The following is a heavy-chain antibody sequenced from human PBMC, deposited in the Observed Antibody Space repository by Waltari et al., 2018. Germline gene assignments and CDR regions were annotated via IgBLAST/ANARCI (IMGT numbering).Heavy chain of an antibody. CDR2: IYYSGST. D-gene: IGHD3-3*01. CDR3: AREIDFWSGYSSWFDP. Sequence: QVQLQESGPGLVKPSETLSLTCTVSGGSISSYYWSWIRQPPGKGLEWIGYIYYSGSTNYNPSLKSRVTISVDTAKNQFSLKLSSVTAADTAVYYCAREIDFWSGYSSWFDPWGQGTLVTVSS. CDR1: GGSISSYY. V-gene: IGHV4-59*01. J-gene: IGHJ5*02.